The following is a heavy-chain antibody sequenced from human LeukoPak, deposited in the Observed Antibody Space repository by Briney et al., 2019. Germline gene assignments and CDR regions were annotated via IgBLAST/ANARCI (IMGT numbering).Heavy chain of an antibody. V-gene: IGHV4-39*01. D-gene: IGHD1-1*01. Sequence: TSETLSLTCTVSGLSMSNGGYYWSWIRQPPGKGLEWIGYIYHSGSTYYNPSLKSRVTISVDTSKNQFSLRLSSVTAADTAVYYCATWRTAKTGFDYWGQGTLVTVSS. CDR1: GLSMSNGGYY. J-gene: IGHJ4*02. CDR2: IYHSGST. CDR3: ATWRTAKTGFDY.